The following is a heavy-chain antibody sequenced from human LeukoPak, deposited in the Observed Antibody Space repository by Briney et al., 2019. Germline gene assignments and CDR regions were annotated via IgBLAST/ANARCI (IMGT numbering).Heavy chain of an antibody. D-gene: IGHD3-9*01. CDR1: GFTVTSNY. CDR3: VSHSDPLTGYSFDY. CDR2: IYDNGDT. Sequence: GGSLRLSCAASGFTVTSNYMAWVRQAPGKGLEWVSIIYDNGDTYYADSVKGRFTVTRDSSKNTVSLEMNSLRVDDTAVYYCVSHSDPLTGYSFDYWGQGTLVTVSS. V-gene: IGHV3-53*01. J-gene: IGHJ4*02.